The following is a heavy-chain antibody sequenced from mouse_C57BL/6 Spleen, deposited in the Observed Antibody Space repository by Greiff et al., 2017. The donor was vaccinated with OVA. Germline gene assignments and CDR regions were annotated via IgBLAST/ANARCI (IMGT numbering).Heavy chain of an antibody. D-gene: IGHD2-4*01. CDR3: ARGNDYAWYFDV. J-gene: IGHJ1*03. V-gene: IGHV3-6*01. CDR2: ISYDGSN. CDR1: GYSITSGYY. Sequence: EVHLVESGPGLVKPSQSLSLTCSVTGYSITSGYYWNWIRQFPGNKLEWMGYISYDGSNNYNPSLKNRISITRDTSKNQFFLKLNSVTTEDTATYYCARGNDYAWYFDVWGTGTTVTVSS.